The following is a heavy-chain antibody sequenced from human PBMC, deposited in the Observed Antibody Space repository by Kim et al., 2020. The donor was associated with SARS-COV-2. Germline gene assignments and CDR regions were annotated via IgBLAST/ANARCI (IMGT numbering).Heavy chain of an antibody. V-gene: IGHV4-30-2*01. CDR2: IYHSGST. J-gene: IGHJ4*02. CDR1: GGSISSGGYS. Sequence: SETLSLTCAVSGGSISSGGYSWSWIRQPPGKGLEWIGYIYHSGSTYYNPSLKSPVTISVDRSKNQFSLKLSSVTAADTAVYYCARISLRLAFDYWGQGTLVTVSS. D-gene: IGHD4-17*01. CDR3: ARISLRLAFDY.